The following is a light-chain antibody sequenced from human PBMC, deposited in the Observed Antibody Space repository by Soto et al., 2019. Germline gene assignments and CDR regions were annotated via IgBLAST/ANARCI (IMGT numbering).Light chain of an antibody. CDR1: QSISSW. CDR2: KTS. V-gene: IGKV1-5*03. J-gene: IGKJ4*01. CDR3: QQYKSFSLT. Sequence: DIQMTQSPSTLSGSVGYRVTITCRASQSISSWLAWYQQKPGKAPKLLIYKTSNLESGVPSRFSGSGSGTEFSLTISSLQPDDFATYYCQQYKSFSLTFGGGTRVEVK.